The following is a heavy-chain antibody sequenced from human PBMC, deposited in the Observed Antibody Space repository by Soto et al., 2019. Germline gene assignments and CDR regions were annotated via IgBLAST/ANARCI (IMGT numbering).Heavy chain of an antibody. V-gene: IGHV5-51*01. CDR3: AASIFYYGMDV. Sequence: GESLNICCKGSGYTFTNYWIAWVRQMPGKGLERMGIIYPGDSDTKYNPSFQGQVTISADKSITTTYLQWSSLKASDTAIYYCAASIFYYGMDVWGPGSRGTIS. CDR2: IYPGDSDT. CDR1: GYTFTNYW. J-gene: IGHJ6*01.